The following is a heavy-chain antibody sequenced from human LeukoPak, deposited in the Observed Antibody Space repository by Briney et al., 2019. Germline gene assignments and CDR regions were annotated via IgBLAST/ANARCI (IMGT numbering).Heavy chain of an antibody. CDR2: MNPNSGNT. Sequence: ASVKVSCMASGYTFTSYDINWVRQATGQGLEWLGWMNPNSGNTGYAQKFQGRVTMTRNTSISTAYMELSSVRSEDTGVYYCARRGIAAAVLDYWGQGTLVTVSS. D-gene: IGHD6-13*01. CDR3: ARRGIAAAVLDY. J-gene: IGHJ4*02. CDR1: GYTFTSYD. V-gene: IGHV1-8*01.